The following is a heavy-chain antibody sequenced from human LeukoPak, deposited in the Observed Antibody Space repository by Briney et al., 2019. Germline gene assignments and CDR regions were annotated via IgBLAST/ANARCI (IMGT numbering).Heavy chain of an antibody. CDR3: AKDGSEGDSFMVRGVMIPSRFYHGMDV. D-gene: IGHD3-10*01. CDR1: GFTFTTYA. J-gene: IGHJ6*02. Sequence: GGSLRLSCSASGFTFTTYAMSWVRQAPGEGLEWVSGISGSGDSTYYADSVKGRFTISRDNSKNTLYLQMNTLRAGDTAIYYCAKDGSEGDSFMVRGVMIPSRFYHGMDVWGQGTTVTVSS. CDR2: ISGSGDST. V-gene: IGHV3-23*01.